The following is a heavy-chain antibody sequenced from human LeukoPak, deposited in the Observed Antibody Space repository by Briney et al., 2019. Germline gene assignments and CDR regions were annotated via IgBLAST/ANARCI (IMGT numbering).Heavy chain of an antibody. Sequence: GGPLRLSCAASGFTFSNYAMHWVRQAPGKGLEWVAVISYDGSNKYYADSVKGRFTISRDNSKNTVYLQMNSLRSDDTAVYYCARDLLYRRPFDIWGEGTMVTVSS. J-gene: IGHJ3*02. CDR2: ISYDGSNK. CDR3: ARDLLYRRPFDI. D-gene: IGHD1-14*01. CDR1: GFTFSNYA. V-gene: IGHV3-30*04.